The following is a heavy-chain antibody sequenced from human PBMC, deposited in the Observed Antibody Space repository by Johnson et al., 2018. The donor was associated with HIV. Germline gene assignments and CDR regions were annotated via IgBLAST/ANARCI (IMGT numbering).Heavy chain of an antibody. CDR3: ARDGRDLVTRGGFDV. D-gene: IGHD5-18*01. Sequence: MQLVESGGGLVQPGGSLRLSCAASGFTFSSYAMHWVRQAPGKGLEWVSSITGSGGNTYDADSVKGRFTISRDNSKNTLYLQMNSLTAEDTALYYCARDGRDLVTRGGFDVWGPGTVVIVSS. CDR2: ITGSGGNT. V-gene: IGHV3-23*04. J-gene: IGHJ3*01. CDR1: GFTFSSYA.